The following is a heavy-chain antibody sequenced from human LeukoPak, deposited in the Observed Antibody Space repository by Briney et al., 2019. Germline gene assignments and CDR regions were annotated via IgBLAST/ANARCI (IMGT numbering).Heavy chain of an antibody. J-gene: IGHJ4*02. V-gene: IGHV4-59*01. D-gene: IGHD1-26*01. CDR2: IYYSGST. Sequence: SETLSLTRTVSGGSISSYYWSWIRQPPGKGLEWIGYIYYSGSTNYNPSLKSRVTISVDTSKNQFSLKLSSVTAADTAVYYCARHVGDDGSLLYFDYWGQGTLVTVSS. CDR3: ARHVGDDGSLLYFDY. CDR1: GGSISSYY.